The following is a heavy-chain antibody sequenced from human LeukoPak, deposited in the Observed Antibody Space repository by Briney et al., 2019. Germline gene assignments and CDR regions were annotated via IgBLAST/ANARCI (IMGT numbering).Heavy chain of an antibody. V-gene: IGHV4-34*01. Sequence: SETLSLTCAVYGAYLSDYYWSWVRQSPGKGLEWIGEVHHRGSTKYNPSLKSRVSMSVDTSKNQFSLKLRFVTAADTAVYYCARQAATTGYYLFDFWGQGNLLIVSS. CDR1: GAYLSDYY. J-gene: IGHJ4*02. D-gene: IGHD3-9*01. CDR3: ARQAATTGYYLFDF. CDR2: VHHRGST.